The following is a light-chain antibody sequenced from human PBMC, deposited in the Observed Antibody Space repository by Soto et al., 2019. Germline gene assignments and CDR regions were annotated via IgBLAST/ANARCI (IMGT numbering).Light chain of an antibody. CDR2: AAS. Sequence: LVLTQSPGTLSLSPGERATLSCRASQSISAGYLAWYQQRPGQGPRLLIYAASNRATGIPDRFSGSGSGTDFTLTISRLEAEDFAVYYCQKYGSSWTFGQGTKVEIK. CDR1: QSISAGY. CDR3: QKYGSSWT. V-gene: IGKV3-20*01. J-gene: IGKJ1*01.